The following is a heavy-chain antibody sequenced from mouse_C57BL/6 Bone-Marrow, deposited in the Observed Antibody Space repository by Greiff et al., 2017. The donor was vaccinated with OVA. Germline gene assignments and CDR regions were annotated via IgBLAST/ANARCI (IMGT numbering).Heavy chain of an antibody. CDR3: ARHDPPYYYGSSYGFAD. Sequence: VQLQQSGAELVKPGASVKLSCKASGYTFTEYTIHWVKQRPGQGLEWIGWFYPGSGSIKYNEKFKDKATLTADKSSSTVYMELSRLTSEDSAVYFCARHDPPYYYGSSYGFADWGQGTLVTVSA. D-gene: IGHD1-1*01. V-gene: IGHV1-62-2*01. CDR2: FYPGSGSI. J-gene: IGHJ3*01. CDR1: GYTFTEYT.